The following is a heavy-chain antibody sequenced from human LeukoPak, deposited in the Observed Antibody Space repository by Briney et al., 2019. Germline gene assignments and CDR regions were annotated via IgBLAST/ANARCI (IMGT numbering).Heavy chain of an antibody. CDR3: ARGRTRNYDFWSGQPFDY. CDR2: IRYDGSNK. Sequence: GGSLRLSCAASGFTFSSYGMHWVRQAPGKGLEWVAFIRYDGSNKYYADSVKGRFTISRDNAKNSLYLQMNSLRAEDTAVYYCARGRTRNYDFWSGQPFDYWGQGTLVTVSS. J-gene: IGHJ4*02. CDR1: GFTFSSYG. D-gene: IGHD3-3*01. V-gene: IGHV3-30*02.